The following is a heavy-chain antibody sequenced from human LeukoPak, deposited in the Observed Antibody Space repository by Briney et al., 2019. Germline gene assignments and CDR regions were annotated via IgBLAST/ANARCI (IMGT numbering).Heavy chain of an antibody. CDR2: IYTGSLS. J-gene: IGHJ5*02. D-gene: IGHD3-10*01. Sequence: PGGSLRLSCAASGFTVSNSYMSWVRQAPGKGLEWVSVIYTGSLSYYTDSVKGRFTISRDNSKNTLYLQMNSLRAEDTAVYYCAKDPLEFVVYNWFDPWGQGTLVTVSS. CDR3: AKDPLEFVVYNWFDP. CDR1: GFTVSNSY. V-gene: IGHV3-53*01.